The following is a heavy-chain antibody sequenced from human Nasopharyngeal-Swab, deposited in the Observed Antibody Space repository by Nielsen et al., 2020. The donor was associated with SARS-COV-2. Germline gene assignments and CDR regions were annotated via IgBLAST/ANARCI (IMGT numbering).Heavy chain of an antibody. CDR1: GFVLSNHG. D-gene: IGHD4-17*01. CDR3: ARDFLGGDSTN. Sequence: GESLKISCVASGFVLSNHGMHWVRQAPGKGLEWVSVIFSGGSTFYADSVKGRFTISRDTSKNTLYLQMFSLRAEDTAVYYCARDFLGGDSTNWGQGTLVTVSS. J-gene: IGHJ1*01. V-gene: IGHV3-53*01. CDR2: IFSGGST.